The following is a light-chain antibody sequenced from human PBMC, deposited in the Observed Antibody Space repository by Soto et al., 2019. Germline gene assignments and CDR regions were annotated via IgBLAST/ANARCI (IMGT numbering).Light chain of an antibody. CDR3: QQYNSYSEA. Sequence: DIQMTQSPYTLSASVGDRVTITCRASQSISGWLAWYQQKPGKAPKLLIYDASSLESGVPSRFSGSGSGTEFSLTISRLQPDDFATYYCQQYNSYSEAFGQGTKVELK. V-gene: IGKV1-5*01. CDR1: QSISGW. J-gene: IGKJ1*01. CDR2: DAS.